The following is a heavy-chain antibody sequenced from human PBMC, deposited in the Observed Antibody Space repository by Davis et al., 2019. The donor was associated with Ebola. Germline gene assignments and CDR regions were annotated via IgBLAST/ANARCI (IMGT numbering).Heavy chain of an antibody. D-gene: IGHD3-22*01. CDR1: GGSFSGYY. Sequence: SETLSLTCAVYGGSFSGYYWSWIRQPPGKGLEWIGEINHSGSTNYNPSLKSRVTISVDTSKNQFSLKLSSVTAADTAVYYCATYYGRSGGYYGMDVWGQGTTVTVSS. CDR2: INHSGST. CDR3: ATYYGRSGGYYGMDV. J-gene: IGHJ6*02. V-gene: IGHV4-34*01.